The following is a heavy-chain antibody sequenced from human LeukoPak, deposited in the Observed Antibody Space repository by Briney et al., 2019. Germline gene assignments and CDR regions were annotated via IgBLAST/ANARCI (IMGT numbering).Heavy chain of an antibody. J-gene: IGHJ4*02. CDR3: ARDPPRWYSSGWTPDDY. CDR2: IIPILGIA. V-gene: IGHV1-69*04. Sequence: ASVKVSCKASGGTFSSYAISWVRQAPGQGLEWMGRIIPILGIANYAQKFQGRVTITADKSTSTAYMELSSLRSEDTAVYYCARDPPRWYSSGWTPDDYWGQGTLVTVSS. D-gene: IGHD6-19*01. CDR1: GGTFSSYA.